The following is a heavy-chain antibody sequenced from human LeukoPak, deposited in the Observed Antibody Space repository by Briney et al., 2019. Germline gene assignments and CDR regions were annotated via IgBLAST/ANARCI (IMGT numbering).Heavy chain of an antibody. J-gene: IGHJ3*02. CDR2: ISGSGGST. Sequence: GGSLRLSCAASGFTFSNAWMSWVRQAPGKGLEWVSAISGSGGSTYYADSVKGRFTISRDNSKNTLYLQMNSLRAEDTAVYYCAKDARPDFWSGYAGGDAFDIWGQGTMVTVSS. CDR1: GFTFSNAW. V-gene: IGHV3-23*01. D-gene: IGHD3-3*01. CDR3: AKDARPDFWSGYAGGDAFDI.